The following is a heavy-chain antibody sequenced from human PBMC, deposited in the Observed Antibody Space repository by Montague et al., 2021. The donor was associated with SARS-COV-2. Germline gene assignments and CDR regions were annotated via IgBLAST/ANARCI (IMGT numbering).Heavy chain of an antibody. CDR3: AKSFSGTRNWFDI. CDR1: GFIFTNYG. V-gene: IGHV3-23*01. J-gene: IGHJ5*02. D-gene: IGHD1-14*01. CDR2: ISGFGGGT. Sequence: SLRLSCAASGFIFTNYGVNWVRRAPGKGLESVAGISGFGGGTYYSDSVKGRFTISRATSNSTLFLQMDGLRAEDTAIYYCAKSFSGTRNWFDIWGQGTLVTDSS.